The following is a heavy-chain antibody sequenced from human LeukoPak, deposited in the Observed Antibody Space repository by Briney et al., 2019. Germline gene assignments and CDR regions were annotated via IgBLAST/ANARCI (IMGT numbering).Heavy chain of an antibody. D-gene: IGHD2-2*01. CDR1: GYTFTSYG. V-gene: IGHV1-18*01. CDR3: AREEDVVVPAAIGY. Sequence: ASVKVSCKASGYTFTSYGISWVRQAPGQGLEWMGWISAYNGNTNYAQKLQGRVTMTTDTSTSTAYMELRSLRSDDTAVYYCAREEDVVVPAAIGYWGQGTLVTVSS. CDR2: ISAYNGNT. J-gene: IGHJ4*02.